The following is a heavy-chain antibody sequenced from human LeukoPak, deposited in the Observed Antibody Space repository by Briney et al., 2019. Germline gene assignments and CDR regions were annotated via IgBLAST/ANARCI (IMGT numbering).Heavy chain of an antibody. CDR1: RYTFTDYY. V-gene: IGHV1-2*02. CDR2: INPNSGGT. Sequence: GASVKVSCKASRYTFTDYYMHWVRQAPGQGLEWMGWINPNSGGTNYAQKFQGRVTMTRDTSISKAYMELSRLRSDDTAVYYCARGGWSLGYCSSSSCLDWFDPWGQGTLVTVSS. J-gene: IGHJ5*02. D-gene: IGHD2-2*01. CDR3: ARGGWSLGYCSSSSCLDWFDP.